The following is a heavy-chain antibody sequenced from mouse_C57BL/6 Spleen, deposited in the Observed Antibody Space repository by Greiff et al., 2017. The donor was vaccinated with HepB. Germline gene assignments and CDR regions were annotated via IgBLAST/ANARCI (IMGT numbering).Heavy chain of an antibody. CDR1: GFTFSSYG. CDR2: ISSGGSYT. CDR3: ARHGAIVTTYGYAMDY. V-gene: IGHV5-6*01. D-gene: IGHD2-5*01. Sequence: EVQVVESGGDLVKPGGSLKLSCAASGFTFSSYGMSWVRQTPDKRLEWVATISSGGSYTYYPDSVKGRFTISRDNAKNTLYLQMSSLKSEDTAMYYCARHGAIVTTYGYAMDYWGQGTSVTVSS. J-gene: IGHJ4*01.